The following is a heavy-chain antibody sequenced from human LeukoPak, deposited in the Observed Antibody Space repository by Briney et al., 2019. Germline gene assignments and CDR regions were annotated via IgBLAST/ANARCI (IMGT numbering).Heavy chain of an antibody. Sequence: GGSLRLSCAAPGFTVSSNYMSWVRQAPGKGLEWVSVIYSGGSTYYADSVKGRFTISRDNSKNTLYLQMNSLRAEDTAVYYCAKDTRGSLVDYWGQGTLVTVSS. D-gene: IGHD1-26*01. CDR3: AKDTRGSLVDY. V-gene: IGHV3-66*01. CDR2: IYSGGST. CDR1: GFTVSSNY. J-gene: IGHJ4*02.